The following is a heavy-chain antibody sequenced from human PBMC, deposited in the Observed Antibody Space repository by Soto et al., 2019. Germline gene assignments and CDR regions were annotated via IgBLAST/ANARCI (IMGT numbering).Heavy chain of an antibody. CDR2: ISSSSSYI. CDR3: ARESCSGGSCYSAYYYYYMDV. D-gene: IGHD2-15*01. V-gene: IGHV3-21*01. J-gene: IGHJ6*03. CDR1: GFTFSSYS. Sequence: EVQLVESGGGLVKPGGSLRLSCAASGFTFSSYSMNWVRQAPGKGLEWVSSISSSSSYIYYADSVKGRFTISRDNAKNSLYLQMNSLRAEDTAVYYCARESCSGGSCYSAYYYYYMDVWGKGTTVTVSS.